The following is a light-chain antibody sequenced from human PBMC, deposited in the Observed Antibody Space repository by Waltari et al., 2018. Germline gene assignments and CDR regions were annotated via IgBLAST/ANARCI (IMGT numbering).Light chain of an antibody. Sequence: SCRACQSVRSYLACYQQKPGQAPRLLIYDTSYRATGVPVRFSGSGSGTDYTLTISSLEPEDFAVYYCQHRSVWPLTFGGGTKVEMK. CDR2: DTS. CDR1: QSVRSY. CDR3: QHRSVWPLT. J-gene: IGKJ4*01. V-gene: IGKV3-11*01.